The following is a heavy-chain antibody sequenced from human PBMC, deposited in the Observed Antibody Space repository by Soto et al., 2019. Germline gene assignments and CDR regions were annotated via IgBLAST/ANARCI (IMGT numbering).Heavy chain of an antibody. D-gene: IGHD3-22*01. J-gene: IGHJ3*02. CDR1: CYTFTSYG. V-gene: IGHV1-18*01. Sequence: GASVKVSCKASCYTFTSYGISWVRQAPGQGLEWMGWISAYNGNTNYAQKLQGRVTMTTDTSTSTAYRELRSLRSDDTAVYYCARGAYYYDSSGYYYHAFDIGGQGTMVTVPS. CDR3: ARGAYYYDSSGYYYHAFDI. CDR2: ISAYNGNT.